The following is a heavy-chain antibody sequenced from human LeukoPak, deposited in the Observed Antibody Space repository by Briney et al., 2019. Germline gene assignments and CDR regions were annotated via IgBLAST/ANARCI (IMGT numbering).Heavy chain of an antibody. CDR3: ARDRGSRSNSPYYFDY. V-gene: IGHV3-48*03. Sequence: GGSLRLSCAASGFTFRIYELHWVRQAPGKGLEWVSYITSSGDGVYYAHSVRGRFTISRDNAKNSLYLEMNSLRAEDTAVYYCARDRGSRSNSPYYFDYWGQGALITVSS. CDR2: ITSSGDGV. CDR1: GFTFRIYE. J-gene: IGHJ4*02. D-gene: IGHD4-11*01.